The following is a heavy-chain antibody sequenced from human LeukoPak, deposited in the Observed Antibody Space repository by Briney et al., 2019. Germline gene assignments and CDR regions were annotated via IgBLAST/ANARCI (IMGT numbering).Heavy chain of an antibody. D-gene: IGHD3-10*01. Sequence: SETLSLTCTVSGGSINYYYWSWIRQPPGKGQEWIGYIYYSGTTNYKPSLKSRVTISVDTSKNQFSLKLSSVTAADTAVYYCARMGAMVRGAVDYWGQGTLVTVSS. J-gene: IGHJ4*02. CDR3: ARMGAMVRGAVDY. CDR2: IYYSGTT. CDR1: GGSINYYY. V-gene: IGHV4-59*01.